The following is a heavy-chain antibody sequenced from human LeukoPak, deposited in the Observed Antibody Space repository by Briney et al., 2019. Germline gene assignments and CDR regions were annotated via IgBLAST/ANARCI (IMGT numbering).Heavy chain of an antibody. J-gene: IGHJ4*02. CDR3: ARDREAGSWRLFDY. CDR2: ISSSSSYT. CDR1: GFSFGSFE. Sequence: GGSLRLSCAASGFSFGSFEMNWVRQAPGKGLEWVSYISSSSSYTNYADSVKGRFTISRDNAKNSLYLQMNSLRAEDTAVYYCARDREAGSWRLFDYWGQGTLVTVSS. V-gene: IGHV3-48*03. D-gene: IGHD6-13*01.